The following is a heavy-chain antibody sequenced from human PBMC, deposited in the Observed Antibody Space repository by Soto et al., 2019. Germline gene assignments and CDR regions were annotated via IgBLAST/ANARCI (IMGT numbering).Heavy chain of an antibody. Sequence: SLRLSCAASGFTFSSYGMHWVRQAPGKGLEWVAVIWYDGSNKYYADSVKGRFTISRDNSKNTLYLQMNSLRAEDTAVYYCAGGYFDWLLHRYGMDVWGQGTMVTVSS. CDR1: GFTFSSYG. J-gene: IGHJ6*02. CDR2: IWYDGSNK. V-gene: IGHV3-33*01. D-gene: IGHD3-9*01. CDR3: AGGYFDWLLHRYGMDV.